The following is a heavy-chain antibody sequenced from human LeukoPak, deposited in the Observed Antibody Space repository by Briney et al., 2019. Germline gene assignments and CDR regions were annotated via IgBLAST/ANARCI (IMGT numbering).Heavy chain of an antibody. CDR2: INHSGST. V-gene: IGHV4-61*08. J-gene: IGHJ6*02. D-gene: IGHD4-17*01. Sequence: PSETLSLTCSVSGGSISSGDYYWSWIRQPPGKGLEWIGEINHSGSTNYNPSLKSRVTISVDTSKNQFSLKLSSVTAADTAVYYCARHQAVYYYYGMDVGGQGTRVTVSS. CDR1: GGSISSGDYY. CDR3: ARHQAVYYYYGMDV.